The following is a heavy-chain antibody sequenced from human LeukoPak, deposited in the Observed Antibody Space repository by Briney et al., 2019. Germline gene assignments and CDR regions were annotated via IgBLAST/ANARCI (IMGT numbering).Heavy chain of an antibody. D-gene: IGHD2-2*01. Sequence: PGGSLRLSCAASGFTFSSYSMNWVRQAPGKGLEWVSSISSSSSYIYYADSVKGRFTISRDNAKNSLYLQMNSLRAEDTAVYFCARGPSSRSPSYFDYWGQGTLVTVSS. CDR2: ISSSSSYI. CDR3: ARGPSSRSPSYFDY. J-gene: IGHJ4*02. V-gene: IGHV3-21*01. CDR1: GFTFSSYS.